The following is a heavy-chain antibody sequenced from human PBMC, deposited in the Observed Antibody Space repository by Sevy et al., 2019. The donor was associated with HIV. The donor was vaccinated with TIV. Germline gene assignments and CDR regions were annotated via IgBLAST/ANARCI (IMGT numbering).Heavy chain of an antibody. CDR1: RFTVNNNY. CDR2: IYSDGTT. CDR3: ARGKTGYGYALSY. D-gene: IGHD5-18*01. Sequence: GSLRLSCAASRFTVNNNYMTWVRQAPGKGLEGISIIYSDGTTYHADSVKDRFNISRDNSKNMLYLQMNNRRVEDTAVYYCARGKTGYGYALSYWGQGTLVTVSS. J-gene: IGHJ4*02. V-gene: IGHV3-66*01.